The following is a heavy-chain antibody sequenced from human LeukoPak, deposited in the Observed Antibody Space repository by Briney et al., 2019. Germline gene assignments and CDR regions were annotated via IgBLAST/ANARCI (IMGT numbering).Heavy chain of an antibody. V-gene: IGHV5-51*01. CDR3: ARRYYGSGSYYNWFDP. D-gene: IGHD3-10*01. CDR1: GYSFTSYW. Sequence: GSLKISCKGSGYSFTSYWIGWVRQMPGKGLEWMGIIYPGDSDTRYSPSFQGQVNISADKSIRTAYLQWSSLKASDTAMYYCARRYYGSGSYYNWFDPWGQGTLVTVSS. CDR2: IYPGDSDT. J-gene: IGHJ5*02.